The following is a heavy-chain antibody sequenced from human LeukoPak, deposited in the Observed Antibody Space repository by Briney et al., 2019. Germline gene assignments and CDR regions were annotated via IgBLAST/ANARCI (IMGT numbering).Heavy chain of an antibody. CDR2: IYYSGST. CDR3: AREAAAGYYFDY. D-gene: IGHD6-13*01. Sequence: VKPSETLSLTCTVSGDSISSYYWSWIRQPPGKGLEWIGYIYYSGSTNYNPSLKSRVTISVDTSKNQFSLKLSSVTAADTAVYYCAREAAAGYYFDYWGQGTLVTVSS. J-gene: IGHJ4*02. CDR1: GDSISSYY. V-gene: IGHV4-59*01.